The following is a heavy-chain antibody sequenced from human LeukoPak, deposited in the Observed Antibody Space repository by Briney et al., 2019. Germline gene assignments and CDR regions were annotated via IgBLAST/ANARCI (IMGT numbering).Heavy chain of an antibody. J-gene: IGHJ3*02. D-gene: IGHD1-26*01. CDR1: LVTFTSYS. Sequence: PGGSLRLSCAASLVTFTSYSMNWVRQAPGKGLEWVSSISSSSSYIYYADSVKGRFTISRDNAKNSLYLQMNSLRAEDTAAYYCARAARELLRDGAFDIWGRGTMVTVSS. CDR2: ISSSSSYI. CDR3: ARAARELLRDGAFDI. V-gene: IGHV3-21*01.